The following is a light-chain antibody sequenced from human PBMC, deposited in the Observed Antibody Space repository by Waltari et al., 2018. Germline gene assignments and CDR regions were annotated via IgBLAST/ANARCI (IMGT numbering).Light chain of an antibody. CDR1: PDAGYDSKL. CDR3: CSYTKTKTVV. J-gene: IGLJ2*01. V-gene: IGLV2-14*03. Sequence: QSALTQPASVSGSPGQSIDISCTGTPDAGYDSKLVSWYQVHPGRAPKVILFDVSNRPSGVSRRFSGSKSRSTASLTISGLQAEDEADYYCCSYTKTKTVVFGGGTKVTVL. CDR2: DVS.